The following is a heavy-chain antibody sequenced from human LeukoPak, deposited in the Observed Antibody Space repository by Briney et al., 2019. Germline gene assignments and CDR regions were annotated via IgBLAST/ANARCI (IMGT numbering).Heavy chain of an antibody. D-gene: IGHD3-22*01. Sequence: PGGSLRLSCAASGFTFSNAWMAWVRQAPGKGLEWVGRISSKNDGGTIGYAAPVKDRFTISRDDSKNTLYLQMNSLEIEDTAVYFCTTDRTMKGYWGQGTLVTVSS. CDR2: ISSKNDGGTI. CDR3: TTDRTMKGY. V-gene: IGHV3-15*01. J-gene: IGHJ4*02. CDR1: GFTFSNAW.